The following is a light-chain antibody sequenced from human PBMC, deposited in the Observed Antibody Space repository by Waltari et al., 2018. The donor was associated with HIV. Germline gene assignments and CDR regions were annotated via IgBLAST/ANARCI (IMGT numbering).Light chain of an antibody. CDR1: QRVSSN. V-gene: IGKV3-15*01. J-gene: IGKJ4*01. CDR3: QQYNDWPPLT. CDR2: GSS. Sequence: EVVMTQSPATLSVSPGETATLSCRASQRVSSNLAWYQQKPGQAPRLLIYGSSTRATGIPDRFTGSGYGTDFILTISSLQSEDFAVYYCQQYNDWPPLTFGGGTKVEIK.